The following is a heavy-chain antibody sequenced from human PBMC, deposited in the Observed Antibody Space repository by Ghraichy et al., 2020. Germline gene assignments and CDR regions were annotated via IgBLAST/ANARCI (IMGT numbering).Heavy chain of an antibody. D-gene: IGHD3-3*01. J-gene: IGHJ5*02. Sequence: SQTLSLTCTVSRYSISSGYYWDWVRQAPGKGLEWIGSIYHSGSTYYNPSLRSRLTISVDTSTNQLSLKLDSVTAADTAVYYCARGNTISGVAQLKGLHWFDPWGQGTLVTVSS. CDR1: RYSISSGYY. CDR2: IYHSGST. CDR3: ARGNTISGVAQLKGLHWFDP. V-gene: IGHV4-38-2*02.